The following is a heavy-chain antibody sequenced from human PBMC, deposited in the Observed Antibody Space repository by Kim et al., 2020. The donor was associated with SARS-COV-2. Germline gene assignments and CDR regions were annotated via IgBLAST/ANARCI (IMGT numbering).Heavy chain of an antibody. CDR3: ARGPLSVYCGMDG. D-gene: IGHD3-16*01. CDR1: GYPFSNYY. V-gene: IGHV1-46*01. CDR2: IRPSGGST. Sequence: ASVKVSCKSSGYPFSNYYVHWVRQAPGQGLEWMGMIRPSGGSTSYSQKFQGRVTMIRDTSTTTVFMELRSLRPEDTDVYFCARGPLSVYCGMDGWGQWTT. J-gene: IGHJ6*01.